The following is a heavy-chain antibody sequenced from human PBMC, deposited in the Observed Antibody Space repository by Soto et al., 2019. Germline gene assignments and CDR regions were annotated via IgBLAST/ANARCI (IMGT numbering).Heavy chain of an antibody. CDR3: ARDHTRYYYDSSGYYYDY. CDR1: GYTFTSYY. V-gene: IGHV1-46*01. Sequence: ASVKVSCKASGYTFTSYYMHWVRQAPGQGLEWMGIINPSGGSTSYAQKFQGRVTMTRDTSTSTVYMELSSLRSEDTAVYYCARDHTRYYYDSSGYYYDYWGQGTLVTVSS. CDR2: INPSGGST. D-gene: IGHD3-22*01. J-gene: IGHJ4*02.